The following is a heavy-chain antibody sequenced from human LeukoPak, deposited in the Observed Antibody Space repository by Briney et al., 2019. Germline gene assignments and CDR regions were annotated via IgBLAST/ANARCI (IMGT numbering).Heavy chain of an antibody. D-gene: IGHD5-12*01. J-gene: IGHJ4*02. CDR1: GFTFSRSA. CDR2: ISYDARNN. Sequence: GGSLRLSCAASGFTFSRSAMHWVRQAPGKGLEWVAVISYDARNNYYADSVKGRFTIPRDNSKSTLYLQMNSLRPEDTAVYYCAREIVATIGFDYWGQGTLVTVPS. CDR3: AREIVATIGFDY. V-gene: IGHV3-30*04.